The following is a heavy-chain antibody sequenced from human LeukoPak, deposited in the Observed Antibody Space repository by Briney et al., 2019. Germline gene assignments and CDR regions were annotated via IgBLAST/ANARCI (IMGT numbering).Heavy chain of an antibody. V-gene: IGHV3-48*01. CDR2: ISNSSSSI. CDR3: ARDPYGARSEPDY. Sequence: GGSLRLSCAASGFTFSSYWMSWVRQAPGKGLEWVSYISNSSSSIYYADSVKGRFTISRDNAKNSLYLQMNSLRAEDTAVYYCARDPYGARSEPDYWGQGTLVTVSS. CDR1: GFTFSSYW. D-gene: IGHD4-17*01. J-gene: IGHJ4*02.